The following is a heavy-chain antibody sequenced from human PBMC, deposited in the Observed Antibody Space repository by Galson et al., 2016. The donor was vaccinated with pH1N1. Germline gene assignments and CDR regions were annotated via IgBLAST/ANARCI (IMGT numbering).Heavy chain of an antibody. CDR1: GGSISSGGHY. CDR3: ARARAPEYFDWLSYFDS. CDR2: IYTSGTT. Sequence: TLSLTCTVSGGSISSGGHYWNWIRQPAGKGLEWIGRIYTSGTTNYNPSLQSRVTISLDTSTNRFPLKLNSVTAADTAVYFCARARAPEYFDWLSYFDSWGQGTPVTVSS. J-gene: IGHJ4*02. D-gene: IGHD3-9*01. V-gene: IGHV4-61*02.